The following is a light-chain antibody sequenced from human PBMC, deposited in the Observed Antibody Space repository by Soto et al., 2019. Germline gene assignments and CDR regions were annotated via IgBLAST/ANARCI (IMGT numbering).Light chain of an antibody. CDR2: DAS. CDR3: QQYNSYSGT. Sequence: DIQMTQSPSTLSASVGDRVTITCRAGQSISSWLAWYQQKPGKAPKLLIYDASSLEKGVPSRFSGSGSGTEFTLTISSLQPDDFATYYCQQYNSYSGTFGQGTRWIS. CDR1: QSISSW. J-gene: IGKJ1*01. V-gene: IGKV1-5*01.